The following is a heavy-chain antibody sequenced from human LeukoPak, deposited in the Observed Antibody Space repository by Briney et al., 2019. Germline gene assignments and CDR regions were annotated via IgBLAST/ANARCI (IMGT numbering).Heavy chain of an antibody. Sequence: GRSLRLSCAASGFTFIIYAMSWVRQAPGKGLEWVSAIGGSGGSTYDADSVKGRFTISRDNSKNTLYLQMNSLRAEDTAVYYCAKDQGSGWYTYYGMDVWGQGTTVTVSS. V-gene: IGHV3-23*01. D-gene: IGHD6-19*01. CDR3: AKDQGSGWYTYYGMDV. CDR1: GFTFIIYA. J-gene: IGHJ6*02. CDR2: IGGSGGST.